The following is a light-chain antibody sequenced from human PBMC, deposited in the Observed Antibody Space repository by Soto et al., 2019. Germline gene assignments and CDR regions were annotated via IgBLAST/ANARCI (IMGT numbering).Light chain of an antibody. CDR2: DVS. Sequence: QSALTQPASVSGSPGQSITISCTGTSSDVGDDNYVSWYQQHPGKAPKLVIFDVSDRPSGVSNRFSGSKTGNTASLTISGLQAEDEADYYCSSYTSSSTRVFGTGTKLTVL. CDR1: SSDVGDDNY. V-gene: IGLV2-14*01. J-gene: IGLJ1*01. CDR3: SSYTSSSTRV.